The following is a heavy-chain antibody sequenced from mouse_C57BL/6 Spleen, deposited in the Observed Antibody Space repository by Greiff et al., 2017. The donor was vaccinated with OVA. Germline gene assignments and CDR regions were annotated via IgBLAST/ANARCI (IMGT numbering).Heavy chain of an antibody. CDR1: EYEFPSHD. CDR3: ARRGITTVPYWYFDV. V-gene: IGHV5-2*01. J-gene: IGHJ1*03. CDR2: FNSDGGST. D-gene: IGHD1-1*01. Sequence: EVQRVESGGGLVQPGESLKLSCESNEYEFPSHDMSWVRKTPEKRLELVAAFNSDGGSTYYPDTMERRFIISRDNPKKTLYLQMSSLRSEDTALYYCARRGITTVPYWYFDVWGTGTTVTVSS.